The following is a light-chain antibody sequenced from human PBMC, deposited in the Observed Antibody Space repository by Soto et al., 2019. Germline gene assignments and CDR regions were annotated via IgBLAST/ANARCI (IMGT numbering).Light chain of an antibody. V-gene: IGKV3-20*01. CDR3: TQHGSQPWT. J-gene: IGKJ1*01. CDR1: QSVSSNY. Sequence: EIVLTQSPGTLSLSPGERATLSCRASQSVSSNYLAWYQQKPGQAPRPLIYGASSTATGIPDRFSGSGAGPDFTLNIRRLKHEDFAVYSSTQHGSQPWTSGNGTKVQTK. CDR2: GAS.